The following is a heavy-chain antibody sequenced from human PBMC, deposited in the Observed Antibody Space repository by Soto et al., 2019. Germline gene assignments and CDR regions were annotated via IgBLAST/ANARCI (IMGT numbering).Heavy chain of an antibody. CDR3: ARAACSGGSCYRYNWFDP. CDR1: GFTFSSYA. D-gene: IGHD2-15*01. Sequence: GGSLRLSCAASGFTFSSYAMHWVRQAPGKGLEWVAVISYDGSNKYYADSVKGRFTISRDNSKNTLYLQMNSLRAEDTAVYYCARAACSGGSCYRYNWFDPWGQGTLVTVSS. V-gene: IGHV3-30-3*01. CDR2: ISYDGSNK. J-gene: IGHJ5*02.